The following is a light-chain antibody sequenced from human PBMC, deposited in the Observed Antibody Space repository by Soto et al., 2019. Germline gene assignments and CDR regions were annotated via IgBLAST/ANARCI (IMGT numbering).Light chain of an antibody. CDR1: QSVSSY. CDR3: QQRSNWIT. Sequence: EIVLTQSPATLSLSPGERATLSCRASQSVSSYLAWYQQKPGQAPRLLIYDASNRATGIPARFSGSGSGTDFTLTISSLEPEDFAFYYCQQRSNWITFAQGPRLEIK. V-gene: IGKV3-11*01. CDR2: DAS. J-gene: IGKJ5*01.